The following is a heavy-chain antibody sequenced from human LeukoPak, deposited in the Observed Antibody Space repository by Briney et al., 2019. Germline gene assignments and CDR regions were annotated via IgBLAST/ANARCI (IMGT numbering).Heavy chain of an antibody. CDR2: ISSSSSTI. D-gene: IGHD1-26*01. J-gene: IGHJ6*02. CDR1: GFTFSSYS. Sequence: PGGSLRLSCAASGFTFSSYSMNWVRQAPGKGLEWVSYISSSSSTIYYADSVKGRFTISRDNAKNSLYLQMNSLRAEDTAVYYCARDPYRRDGSYSHYYGMDVWGQGTTVTVSS. CDR3: ARDPYRRDGSYSHYYGMDV. V-gene: IGHV3-48*04.